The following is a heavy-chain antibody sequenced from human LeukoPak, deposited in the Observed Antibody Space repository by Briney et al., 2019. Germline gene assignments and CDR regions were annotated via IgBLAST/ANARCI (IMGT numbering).Heavy chain of an antibody. CDR1: GGSISSYY. J-gene: IGHJ5*02. CDR2: IYYSGST. D-gene: IGHD3-10*01. V-gene: IGHV4-59*01. CDR3: ARLFTSGLLWFGEFINWFDP. Sequence: PSETLSLTCTVSGGSISSYYWSWIRQPPGKGLEWIGYIYYSGSTNYNPSLKSRVTISLDTSKNQFSLKLSSVTAADTAVYYCARLFTSGLLWFGEFINWFDPWGQGTLVTVSS.